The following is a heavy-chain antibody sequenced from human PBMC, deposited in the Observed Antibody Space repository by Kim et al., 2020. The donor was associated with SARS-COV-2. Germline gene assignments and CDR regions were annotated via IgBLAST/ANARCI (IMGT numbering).Heavy chain of an antibody. J-gene: IGHJ4*02. D-gene: IGHD3-10*01. Sequence: GESLKISCKGSGYSFTSYWIGWVCQMPGKGLEWMGIIYPGDSDTRYSPSFQGQVTISADKSISTAYLQWSSLKASDTAMYYCARRPLWFGEVFDYWGQGTLVTVSS. CDR1: GYSFTSYW. CDR3: ARRPLWFGEVFDY. CDR2: IYPGDSDT. V-gene: IGHV5-51*01.